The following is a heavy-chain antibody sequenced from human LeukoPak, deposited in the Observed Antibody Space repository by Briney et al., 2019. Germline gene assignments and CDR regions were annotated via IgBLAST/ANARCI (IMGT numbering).Heavy chain of an antibody. CDR3: ARDQHDCYLYYMDV. J-gene: IGHJ6*03. Sequence: SETLSLSCTVSGGSFSISYYWGWIRQPPGRGLEWIGSIYYSGSTYYNPSLKSRVTISVDTSKHQFSLKLTSVTAADTAVYYCARDQHDCYLYYMDVWGKGTTVTVSS. V-gene: IGHV4-39*07. CDR1: GGSFSISYY. CDR2: IYYSGST.